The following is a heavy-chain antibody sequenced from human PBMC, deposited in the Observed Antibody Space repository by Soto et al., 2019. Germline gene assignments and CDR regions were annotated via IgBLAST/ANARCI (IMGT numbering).Heavy chain of an antibody. D-gene: IGHD5-18*01. J-gene: IGHJ4*02. CDR2: IWYDGSNK. CDR3: GKDGALGDTAVVDS. CDR1: GFTFSTYG. V-gene: IGHV3-33*06. Sequence: QVQLVESGGGVVQPGTSVRLSCAASGFTFSTYGMHWVRQAPGKGLEWVAVIWYDGSNKYHGDSLKGRFTISRDNSKNTLYLQINNLRAEDTAVYYCGKDGALGDTAVVDSWGQGTLVTVSS.